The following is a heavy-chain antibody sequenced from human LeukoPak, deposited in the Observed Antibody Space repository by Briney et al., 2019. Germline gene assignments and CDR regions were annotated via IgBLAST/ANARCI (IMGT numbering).Heavy chain of an antibody. CDR3: ARDDNPDYGDYSTWFDP. D-gene: IGHD4-17*01. CDR2: INPSGGST. V-gene: IGHV1-46*01. Sequence: ASVKVSCKASGYTFTSYYMHWVRQAPGQGLEWMGIINPSGGSTSYAQKFQGRVTMTRDTSTSTVYMGLSSLRSEDTAVYYCARDDNPDYGDYSTWFDPWGQGTLVTVSS. CDR1: GYTFTSYY. J-gene: IGHJ5*02.